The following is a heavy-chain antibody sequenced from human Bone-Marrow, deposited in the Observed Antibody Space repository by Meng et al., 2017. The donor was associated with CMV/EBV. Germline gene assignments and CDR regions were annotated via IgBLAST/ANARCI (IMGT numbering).Heavy chain of an antibody. J-gene: IGHJ5*02. D-gene: IGHD3-16*01. CDR1: GGSISSSSYY. CDR3: ARVRLGGSSGLGEFDP. Sequence: ESLKISCTVSGGSISSSSYYWGWIRQPPGKGLEWIGSIYYSGSTYYNPSLKSRVTISVDTSKNQFSLKLSSVTAADTAVYYCARVRLGGSSGLGEFDPWGQGTLVTVSS. V-gene: IGHV4-39*07. CDR2: IYYSGST.